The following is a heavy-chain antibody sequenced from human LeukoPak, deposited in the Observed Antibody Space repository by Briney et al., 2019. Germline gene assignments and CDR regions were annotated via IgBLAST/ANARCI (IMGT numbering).Heavy chain of an antibody. Sequence: GESLKISCKGSGDIFTSCWIGWVRQMPGTGLEWMGIIYPGDSDTKYSPSFQGQVTISADKSTSTAYLQWSSLKASDTAIYYCARQSTNGVLRFLVWGQGTTVIVSS. V-gene: IGHV5-51*01. CDR3: ARQSTNGVLRFLV. J-gene: IGHJ6*02. CDR2: IYPGDSDT. CDR1: GDIFTSCW. D-gene: IGHD3-3*01.